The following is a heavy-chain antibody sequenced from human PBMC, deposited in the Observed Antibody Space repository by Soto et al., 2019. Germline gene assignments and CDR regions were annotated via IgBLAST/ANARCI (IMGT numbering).Heavy chain of an antibody. CDR1: GFSLSNARMG. J-gene: IGHJ6*02. D-gene: IGHD2-21*01. V-gene: IGHV2-26*01. Sequence: QVTLKESGPVLVKPTETLTLTCTVSGFSLSNARMGVNWIRQPPGKALEWLAHIFSNDGKSYSTSLKTRLTISNDTSKSHVVLTMTTMDPVDTATYYCARKHPDYHYGMAVWGQGTTVTVSS. CDR3: ARKHPDYHYGMAV. CDR2: IFSNDGK.